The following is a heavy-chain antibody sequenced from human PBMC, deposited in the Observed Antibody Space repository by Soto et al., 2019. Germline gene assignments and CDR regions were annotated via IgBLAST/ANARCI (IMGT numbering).Heavy chain of an antibody. V-gene: IGHV4-59*08. Sequence: SETLSLTCTVTGGSISTFLWNWIRQPPGKGLESIANIYYDGNTYYNPSLKSRVTISVDTSKNQFSLKLSSLIAADTAVYYCARHSPPFFYGSGPWDVWGQGTTVTVSS. D-gene: IGHD3-10*01. CDR1: GGSISTFL. CDR2: IYYDGNT. J-gene: IGHJ6*02. CDR3: ARHSPPFFYGSGPWDV.